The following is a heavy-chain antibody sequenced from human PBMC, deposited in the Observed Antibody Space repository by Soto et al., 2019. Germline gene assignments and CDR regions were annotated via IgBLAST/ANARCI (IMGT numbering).Heavy chain of an antibody. D-gene: IGHD4-17*01. CDR1: GFTFSSYG. CDR2: IWYDGSNK. Sequence: GGSLRLSCAASGFTFSSYGMHWVRQAPGKGLEWVAVIWYDGSNKYYADSVKGRFTISRDNSKNTLYLQMNSLRAEDTAVYYCWTSTFYRGDHLYGDYVQDDYWGQGTLVTVSS. CDR3: WTSTFYRGDHLYGDYVQDDY. V-gene: IGHV3-33*01. J-gene: IGHJ4*02.